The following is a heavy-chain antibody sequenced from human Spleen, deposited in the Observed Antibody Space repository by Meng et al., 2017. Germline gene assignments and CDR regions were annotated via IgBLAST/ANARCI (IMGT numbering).Heavy chain of an antibody. Sequence: VESRVVLKDPVASVKISCTASGYTFTTFDINWVRQAPGQGLGRMGWINTNTGNPTYAQGFTGRFVMSLDTSVSTAYLQISSLKAEDTAVYYCARERVTMVRGVLKSWGQGTLVTVSS. CDR1: GYTFTTFD. D-gene: IGHD3-10*01. CDR3: ARERVTMVRGVLKS. J-gene: IGHJ5*02. CDR2: INTNTGNP. V-gene: IGHV7-4-1*02.